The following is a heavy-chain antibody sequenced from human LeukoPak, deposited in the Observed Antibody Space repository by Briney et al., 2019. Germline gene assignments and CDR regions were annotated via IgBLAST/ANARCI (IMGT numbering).Heavy chain of an antibody. V-gene: IGHV3-30*03. CDR2: ISYDGSNK. D-gene: IGHD1-1*01. CDR3: ATLGRGLLDTEFDY. CDR1: VFTFSSYC. Sequence: PGGSLRLSCAASVFTFSSYCMHWVRQAPCKGLEWVAVISYDGSNKYYADSVKGRFTISRDNSKNTLYLQMNSLRAEDTAVYYCATLGRGLLDTEFDYWGQGTLVTVSS. J-gene: IGHJ4*02.